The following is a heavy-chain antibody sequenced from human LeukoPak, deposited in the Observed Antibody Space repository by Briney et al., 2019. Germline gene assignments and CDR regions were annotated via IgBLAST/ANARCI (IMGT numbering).Heavy chain of an antibody. Sequence: SETLSLTCAVYGGSFSGYYWSWMREPPGKGLEWIGEINHSGSTNYNPSLKSRVTISVDTSKNQFSLKLSSVTAAHAAVYYCARAVSDWGQGTLVTVSS. CDR2: INHSGST. J-gene: IGHJ4*02. CDR1: GGSFSGYY. D-gene: IGHD4-23*01. V-gene: IGHV4-34*01. CDR3: ARAVSD.